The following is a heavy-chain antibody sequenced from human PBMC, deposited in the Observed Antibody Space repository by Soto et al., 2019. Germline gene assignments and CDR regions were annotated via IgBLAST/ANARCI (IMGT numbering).Heavy chain of an antibody. D-gene: IGHD3-9*01. J-gene: IGHJ6*02. Sequence: GGSLRLSCAASGFTFSNAWMSWVRQAPGKGLEWVGRIKSKTDGGTTDYAAPVKGRFTISRDDSKNTLYLQMNSLKTEDTAVYYCTTDWGDYDILTGYTYGMDVWGQGTTVTSP. CDR2: IKSKTDGGTT. CDR3: TTDWGDYDILTGYTYGMDV. V-gene: IGHV3-15*01. CDR1: GFTFSNAW.